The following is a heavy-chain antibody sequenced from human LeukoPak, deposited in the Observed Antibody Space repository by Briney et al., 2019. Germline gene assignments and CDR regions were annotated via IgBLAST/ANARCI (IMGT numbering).Heavy chain of an antibody. CDR3: ARIGHSSGWYSVYYFDY. Sequence: GESLKISCKGSGYSLTSYWIGWVRQMPGKGLEWMGIIYPGDSDTRYSPSFQGQVTISADKSISTAYLQWSSLKASDTAMYYCARIGHSSGWYSVYYFDYWGQGTLVTVSS. CDR2: IYPGDSDT. D-gene: IGHD6-19*01. V-gene: IGHV5-51*01. CDR1: GYSLTSYW. J-gene: IGHJ4*02.